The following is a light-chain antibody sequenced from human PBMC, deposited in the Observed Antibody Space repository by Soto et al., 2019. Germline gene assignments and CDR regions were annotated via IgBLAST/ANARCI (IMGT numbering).Light chain of an antibody. CDR3: QQSYSTPIT. J-gene: IGKJ5*01. V-gene: IGKV1-39*01. CDR2: ATS. Sequence: IQLTQSPSSLSTSVGDRVTITCRASQNVAHFLNWYQQKPGKAPKLLIYATSSLHSGVPARFSGSGSGTDFTLTISSLQPEDFVTYYCQQSYSTPITFGQGTRLEIK. CDR1: QNVAHF.